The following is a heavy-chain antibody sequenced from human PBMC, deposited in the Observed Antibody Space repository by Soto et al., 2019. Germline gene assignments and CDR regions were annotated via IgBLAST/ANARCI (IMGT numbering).Heavy chain of an antibody. D-gene: IGHD3-10*01. V-gene: IGHV1-18*01. CDR1: GYTFTSYG. Sequence: ASVKVSCKASGYTFTSYGISWVRQAPGQGLEWMGWISAYNGNTNYAQKLQGRVTMTTDTSTSTAYMELRSLRSDDTAVYYCAREVGTLWFGELWGLGYYYYYYMDVWGKGTTVTVSS. CDR3: AREVGTLWFGELWGLGYYYYYYMDV. J-gene: IGHJ6*03. CDR2: ISAYNGNT.